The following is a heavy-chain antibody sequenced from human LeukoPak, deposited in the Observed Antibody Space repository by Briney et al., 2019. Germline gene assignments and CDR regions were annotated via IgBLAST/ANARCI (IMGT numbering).Heavy chain of an antibody. Sequence: GGALRLSCAASGFTFSSYAMHWVRQAPGKGLEWVAVISYDGGNKYFAGSVKGRFTISRDNSKNTLYLQMNSLRAEDTAVYYCARDYDSIHAFDIWGQGTMVTVSS. D-gene: IGHD5-12*01. V-gene: IGHV3-30-3*01. J-gene: IGHJ3*02. CDR3: ARDYDSIHAFDI. CDR2: ISYDGGNK. CDR1: GFTFSSYA.